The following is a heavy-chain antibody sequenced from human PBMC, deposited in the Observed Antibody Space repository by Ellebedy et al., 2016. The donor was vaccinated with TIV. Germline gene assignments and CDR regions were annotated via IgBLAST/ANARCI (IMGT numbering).Heavy chain of an antibody. CDR1: GGTFSKYA. D-gene: IGHD3-10*01. CDR3: AKLERFGESMPPYYYFGMDV. V-gene: IGHV1-69*13. Sequence: AASVKVSCKASGGTFSKYAISWVRQAPGQGLEWMGGIIDSSADYALSFQGRLTITADEFTSTAHMELSTLRSEDTSVYYCAKLERFGESMPPYYYFGMDVWGQGTTVTVSS. CDR2: IIDSSA. J-gene: IGHJ6*02.